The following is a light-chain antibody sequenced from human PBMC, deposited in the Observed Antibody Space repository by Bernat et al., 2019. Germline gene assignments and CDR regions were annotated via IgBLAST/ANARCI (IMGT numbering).Light chain of an antibody. V-gene: IGLV1-47*01. J-gene: IGLJ2*01. CDR2: RND. Sequence: QSVLAQPPTASGTPGQRVSISCSGSSSNIGSNYVFWYQQLPGTAPNLLIYRNDQRPSGVPVRFSGSSSGTSASLAIDGLRSEDEADYYCAAWDDSLGGHVVFGGGTRLTVL. CDR3: AAWDDSLGGHVV. CDR1: SSNIGSNY.